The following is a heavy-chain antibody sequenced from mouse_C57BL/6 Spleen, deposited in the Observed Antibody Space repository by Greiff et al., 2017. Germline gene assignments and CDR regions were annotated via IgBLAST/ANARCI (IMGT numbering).Heavy chain of an antibody. D-gene: IGHD4-1*01. CDR3: ADWDWYLDV. CDR1: GYAFSSSW. Sequence: VQLQESGPELVKPGASVKISCKASGYAFSSSWMNWVKQRPGQGLEWIGRIYPGDGDTNYNGKFKGKATLTADTSSSTAYMQLSSLTSEDSAVYCGADWDWYLDVWGTGTTVTVSS. J-gene: IGHJ1*03. CDR2: IYPGDGDT. V-gene: IGHV1-82*01.